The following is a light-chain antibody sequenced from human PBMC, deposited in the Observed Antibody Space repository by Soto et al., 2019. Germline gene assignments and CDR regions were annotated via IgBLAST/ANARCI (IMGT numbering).Light chain of an antibody. V-gene: IGKV3D-15*01. J-gene: IGKJ4*01. Sequence: DILMTQSPATVSVSLGDSVSLSCRANESISNNLAWYQQKPGQPPRLLVYSASTRAPGIPARVSGGGSGTQFSLTISSLQPEDVAAYYCQKYNSAPLTFGGGTKVEIK. CDR3: QKYNSAPLT. CDR1: ESISNN. CDR2: SAS.